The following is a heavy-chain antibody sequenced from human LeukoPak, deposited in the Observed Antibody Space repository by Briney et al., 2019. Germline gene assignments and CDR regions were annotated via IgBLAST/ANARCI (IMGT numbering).Heavy chain of an antibody. J-gene: IGHJ4*02. Sequence: TLSLTCTVSGGSISSGSYYWSWIRQPAGKGLEWIGRIYTSGSTNYNPSLKSRVTISVDTSKNQFSLKLSSVTAADTAVYYCARGNSRDGLKYWGQGTLVTVSS. D-gene: IGHD5-24*01. V-gene: IGHV4-61*02. CDR1: GGSISSGSYY. CDR3: ARGNSRDGLKY. CDR2: IYTSGST.